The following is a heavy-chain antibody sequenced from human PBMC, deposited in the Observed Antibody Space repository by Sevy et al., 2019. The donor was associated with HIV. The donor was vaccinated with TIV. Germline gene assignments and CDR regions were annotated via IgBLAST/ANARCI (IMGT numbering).Heavy chain of an antibody. CDR2: ISGSGGST. J-gene: IGHJ4*02. V-gene: IGHV3-23*01. CDR1: GFTFSSYA. CDR3: ANLMTTVTTPFDY. D-gene: IGHD4-17*01. Sequence: GGSLRLSCAASGFTFSSYAMSWVRQAPGKGLEWVSAISGSGGSTYYADSVKGRLTTSRDNSKNTLYLQMNGLRAEDTAVYYCANLMTTVTTPFDYWGQGTLVTVSS.